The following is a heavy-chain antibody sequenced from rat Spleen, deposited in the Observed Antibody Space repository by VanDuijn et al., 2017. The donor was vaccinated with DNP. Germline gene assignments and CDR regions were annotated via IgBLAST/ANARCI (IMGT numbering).Heavy chain of an antibody. Sequence: QVQLKESGPGLVQPSQTLSLACTVSGFSLTSYHVHWVRQPSGKGLEWMGVIWTGGSTEYNSALKSRLSISRDTSKSQVLLKMNSLQTEDTAMYFCARSGEGYDYFDYWGQGVMVTVSS. D-gene: IGHD4-3*01. V-gene: IGHV2-30*01. J-gene: IGHJ2*01. CDR2: IWTGGST. CDR1: GFSLTSYH. CDR3: ARSGEGYDYFDY.